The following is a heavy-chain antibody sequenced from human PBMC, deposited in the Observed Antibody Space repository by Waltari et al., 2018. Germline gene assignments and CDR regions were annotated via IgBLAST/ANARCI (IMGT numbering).Heavy chain of an antibody. V-gene: IGHV4-34*01. J-gene: IGHJ4*02. D-gene: IGHD5-12*01. CDR3: AREGRRDGYMTDY. Sequence: QVQLQQWGAGLLKPSETLSLTCAVSGGSFSGYYWSWCRQPPGKGLEWIGEINHSGSTNYNPSLKSRVTISVDTSKNQFSLKLSSVTAADTAVYYCAREGRRDGYMTDYWGQGTLVTVSS. CDR2: INHSGST. CDR1: GGSFSGYY.